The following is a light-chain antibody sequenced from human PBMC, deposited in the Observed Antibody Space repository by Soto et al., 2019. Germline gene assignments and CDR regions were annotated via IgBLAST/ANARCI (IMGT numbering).Light chain of an antibody. V-gene: IGKV3-20*01. Sequence: EIVLTQSPGTLSLSPGERATLSCRASQSVRNVYLAWYQQKPGQAPRLLIYDASNRATVIPDRFSGSGSGTAFTLTINRLEPEDFAVYYCQQSGSSPRTFGQGAKLEIK. CDR1: QSVRNVY. CDR2: DAS. CDR3: QQSGSSPRT. J-gene: IGKJ2*01.